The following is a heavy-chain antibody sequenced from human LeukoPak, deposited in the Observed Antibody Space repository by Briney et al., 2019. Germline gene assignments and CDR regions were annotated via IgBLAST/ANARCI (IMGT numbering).Heavy chain of an antibody. CDR2: IYYSGST. CDR3: ARDGRIQPFDY. CDR1: GGSISSGGYY. Sequence: SETLSLTCTVSGGSISSGGYYWSWIRQPPGKGLEWIGYIYYSGSTYYNPSLKSRVTISVDTSKNQFSLKLSSVTAADTAVYYCARDGRIQPFDYWGQGTLVTVSS. J-gene: IGHJ4*02. V-gene: IGHV4-30-4*01. D-gene: IGHD5-18*01.